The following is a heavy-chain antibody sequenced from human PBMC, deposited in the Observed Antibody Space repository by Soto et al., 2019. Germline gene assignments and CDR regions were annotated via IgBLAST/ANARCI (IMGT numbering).Heavy chain of an antibody. CDR1: GYTFTSYG. Sequence: ASVKVSCKASGYTFTSYGISWVRQAPGQGLEWMGWISAYNGNTNYAQKLQGRVTMTTDTSTGTAYMELRSLRSDDTAVYYCAREGAHYYDSSGPTPLYYYYGMDVWGQGTTVTVSS. V-gene: IGHV1-18*04. D-gene: IGHD3-22*01. CDR2: ISAYNGNT. CDR3: AREGAHYYDSSGPTPLYYYYGMDV. J-gene: IGHJ6*02.